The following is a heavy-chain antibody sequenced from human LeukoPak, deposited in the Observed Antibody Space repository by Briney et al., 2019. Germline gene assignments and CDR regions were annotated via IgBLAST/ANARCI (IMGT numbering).Heavy chain of an antibody. Sequence: GGSLRLSCAASGFTFSSYAMHWVRQAPGKGLEWVAFIRHVGSNEYYADSVRGRFAISRDNSQNTLHLQMNILRVEDTAVYYCVKDWGVLPDYSADGFDIWGPGTVVTVSS. CDR1: GFTFSSYA. D-gene: IGHD4-11*01. V-gene: IGHV3-30*02. CDR2: IRHVGSNE. CDR3: VKDWGVLPDYSADGFDI. J-gene: IGHJ3*02.